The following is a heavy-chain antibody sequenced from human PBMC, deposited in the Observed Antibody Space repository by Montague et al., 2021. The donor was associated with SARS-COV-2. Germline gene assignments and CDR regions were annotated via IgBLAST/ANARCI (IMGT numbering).Heavy chain of an antibody. CDR1: GGSFSGYY. CDR2: INHSGST. J-gene: IGHJ6*03. V-gene: IGHV4-34*01. CDR3: ARGLSGSYSGGWVPVALFDFYHYMDV. D-gene: IGHD6-25*01. Sequence: SETLSLTCAVYGGSFSGYYWIWIRQPPGKGLEWIGEINHSGSTTYSPSLKSRVTISVDTSKSQFSLRLSSVTAADTAIYYCARGLSGSYSGGWVPVALFDFYHYMDVWDTGTMVTVSS.